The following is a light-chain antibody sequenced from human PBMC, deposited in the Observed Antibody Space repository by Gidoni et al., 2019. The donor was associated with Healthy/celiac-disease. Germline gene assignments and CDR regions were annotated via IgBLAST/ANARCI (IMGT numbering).Light chain of an antibody. CDR3: QQYNNWPLT. CDR1: QRVSSN. J-gene: IGKJ4*01. V-gene: IGKV3-15*01. Sequence: EIVMTQSPATLSVSPGERATLTCRASQRVSSNLAWYQQKPGQAPRLLIYVASTRATGIPASFSGSGSGTEFTLTISSLQSSDFAVYYCQQYNNWPLTFGGGTKVEIK. CDR2: VAS.